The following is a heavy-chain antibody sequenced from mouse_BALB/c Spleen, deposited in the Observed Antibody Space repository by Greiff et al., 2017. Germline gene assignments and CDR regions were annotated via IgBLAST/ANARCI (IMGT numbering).Heavy chain of an antibody. CDR3: ASGHYDYAWFAY. Sequence: QVQLKQSGPGLVQPSQSLSITCTVSGFSLTSYGVHWVRQSPGKGLEWLGVIWSGGSTDYNAAFISRLSISKDNSKSQVFFKMNSLQANDTAIYYCASGHYDYAWFAYWGQGTLVTVSA. CDR1: GFSLTSYG. V-gene: IGHV2-2*02. J-gene: IGHJ3*01. D-gene: IGHD2-4*01. CDR2: IWSGGST.